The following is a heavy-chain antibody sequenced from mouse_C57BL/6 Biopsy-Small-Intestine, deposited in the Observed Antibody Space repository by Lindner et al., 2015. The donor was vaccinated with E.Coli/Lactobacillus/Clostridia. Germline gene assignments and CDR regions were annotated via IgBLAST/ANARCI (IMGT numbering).Heavy chain of an antibody. J-gene: IGHJ2*01. CDR2: ISSGGSYT. V-gene: IGHV5-6*01. Sequence: VQLQESGGDLVKPGGSLKLSCAASGFTFSSYGMSWVRQTPDKRLEWVATISSGGSYTYYPDSVKGRFTISRDNAKNTLYLRMSSLKSEDTAMYYCARQDYYGSSYSYYFDYWGQGTTPTVSS. CDR3: ARQDYYGSSYSYYFDY. D-gene: IGHD1-1*01. CDR1: GFTFSSYG.